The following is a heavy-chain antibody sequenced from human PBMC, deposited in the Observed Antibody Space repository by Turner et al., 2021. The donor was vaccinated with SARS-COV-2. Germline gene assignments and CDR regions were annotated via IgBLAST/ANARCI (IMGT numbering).Heavy chain of an antibody. CDR3: ARDYSDYYFDY. CDR2: IYSGGST. J-gene: IGHJ4*02. V-gene: IGHV3-53*01. CDR1: EFTVSSNY. D-gene: IGHD4-17*01. Sequence: EVQLVESGGGLIQPGGSLRLSCAASEFTVSSNYMSWVRQGPGKGLEWVSVIYSGGSTYYTDSVKGRFTISRDNSKNTLYLKMNSLRAEDTAVYYCARDYSDYYFDYWGQGTLDTVSS.